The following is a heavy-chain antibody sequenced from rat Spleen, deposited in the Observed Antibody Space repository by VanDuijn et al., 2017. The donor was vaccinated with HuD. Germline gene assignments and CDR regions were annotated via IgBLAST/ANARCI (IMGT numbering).Heavy chain of an antibody. CDR1: GFTFSKYW. CDR3: TTVHDNWFAY. J-gene: IGHJ3*01. Sequence: EVQLVESGGGLVQPGRSLKLSCVASGFTFSKYWMNWIRQAPGKGLEWIASITNSGGTTYYPDSVKGRFTISRDNAKNTLYLQMDSLRSEDTATYHCTTVHDNWFAYWGQGTLVTVSS. V-gene: IGHV5-31*01. CDR2: ITNSGGTT.